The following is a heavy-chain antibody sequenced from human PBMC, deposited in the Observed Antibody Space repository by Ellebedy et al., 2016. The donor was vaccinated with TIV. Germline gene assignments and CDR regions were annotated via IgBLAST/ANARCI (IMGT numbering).Heavy chain of an antibody. J-gene: IGHJ6*03. D-gene: IGHD2-2*02. CDR3: ARGPSCSSTSCYNYYYYMDV. V-gene: IGHV1-2*04. Sequence: ASVKVSXXASGYTFTGYYMHWVRQAPGQGLEWMGWINPNSGGTNYAQKFQGWVTMTRDTSISTAYMELSRLRSDDTAVYYCARGPSCSSTSCYNYYYYMDVWGKGTTVTVSS. CDR1: GYTFTGYY. CDR2: INPNSGGT.